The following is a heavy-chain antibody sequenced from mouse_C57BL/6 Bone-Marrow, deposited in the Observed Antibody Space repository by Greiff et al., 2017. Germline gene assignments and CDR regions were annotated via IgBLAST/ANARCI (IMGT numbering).Heavy chain of an antibody. V-gene: IGHV7-3*01. Sequence: EVKVVESGGGLVQPGGSLSLSCAASGFTFTDYYMSWVRQPPGKALEWLGFIRNKANGYTTEYSASVKGRFTISRDNSQSSLYLQMNALRAEDSATYYCARSRPSYAMDYWGQGTSVTVSS. CDR2: IRNKANGYTT. CDR3: ARSRPSYAMDY. CDR1: GFTFTDYY. J-gene: IGHJ4*01.